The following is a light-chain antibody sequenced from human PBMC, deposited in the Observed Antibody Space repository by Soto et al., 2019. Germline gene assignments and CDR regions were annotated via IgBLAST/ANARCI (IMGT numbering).Light chain of an antibody. CDR3: SSYTSTNTLAV. Sequence: QSALTQPASVSGSPGQSITISCTGTSSDVGGYNYVSWYQQHAGFAPKLIIYEVSNRPSGVSNRFSGSKSGDTASLTISGLQAEHEADYYCSSYTSTNTLAVFGTGTKLTVL. CDR1: SSDVGGYNY. J-gene: IGLJ1*01. CDR2: EVS. V-gene: IGLV2-14*01.